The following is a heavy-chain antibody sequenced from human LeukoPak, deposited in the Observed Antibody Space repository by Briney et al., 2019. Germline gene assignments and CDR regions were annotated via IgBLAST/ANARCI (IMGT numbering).Heavy chain of an antibody. D-gene: IGHD3-22*01. Sequence: SETLSLTCTVSGGSINSGDYYWGWIRQPPGKGLEWIGSIYYSGSTYYNPSLKSRVTISVDTSKNQFSLKLSSVTAADTAVYYCARDWYYYDSSGPPYYFDYWGQGTLVTVSS. V-gene: IGHV4-39*07. CDR2: IYYSGST. CDR1: GGSINSGDYY. J-gene: IGHJ4*02. CDR3: ARDWYYYDSSGPPYYFDY.